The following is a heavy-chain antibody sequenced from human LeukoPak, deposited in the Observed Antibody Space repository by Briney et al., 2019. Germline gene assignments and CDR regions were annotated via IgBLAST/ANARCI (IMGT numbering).Heavy chain of an antibody. CDR3: ANYYDSSGYYLT. D-gene: IGHD3-22*01. CDR1: GGAISSYY. CDR2: VHYTGST. Sequence: SETLSLTCTVSGGAISSYYWSWIRQPPGMGLEWIGYVHYTGSTNDNPSLKSRATISLDTSKNQISLKLSSVTAADTAVYYCANYYDSSGYYLTWGQGILVTVSS. V-gene: IGHV4-59*08. J-gene: IGHJ4*02.